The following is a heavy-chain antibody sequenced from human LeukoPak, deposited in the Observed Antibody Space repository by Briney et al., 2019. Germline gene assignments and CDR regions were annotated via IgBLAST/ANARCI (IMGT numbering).Heavy chain of an antibody. D-gene: IGHD6-19*01. CDR2: ISSSSSYI. V-gene: IGHV3-21*01. CDR3: ARDRWHSSGWYTGEFDY. J-gene: IGHJ4*02. Sequence: GESLRLSCAASGFTFSNYWMTWVRRAPGKGLEWVSSISSSSSYIYYADSVKGRFTISRDNAKNSLYLQMNSLRAEDTAVYYCARDRWHSSGWYTGEFDYWGQGTLVTVSS. CDR1: GFTFSNYW.